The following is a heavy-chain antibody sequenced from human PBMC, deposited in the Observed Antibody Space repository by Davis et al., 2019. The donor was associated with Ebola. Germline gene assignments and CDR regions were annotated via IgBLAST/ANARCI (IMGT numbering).Heavy chain of an antibody. Sequence: PGGSLRLSCAASGFTFSSYAMSWVRQAPGKGLEWVSAISGSGGSTYYADSVKGRFTISRDNSKNTLYLQMNSLRAEDTAVYYCAKRARYCSSTSCRLSYYMDVWGKGTTVTVSS. CDR1: GFTFSSYA. V-gene: IGHV3-23*01. CDR2: ISGSGGST. CDR3: AKRARYCSSTSCRLSYYMDV. J-gene: IGHJ6*03. D-gene: IGHD2-2*01.